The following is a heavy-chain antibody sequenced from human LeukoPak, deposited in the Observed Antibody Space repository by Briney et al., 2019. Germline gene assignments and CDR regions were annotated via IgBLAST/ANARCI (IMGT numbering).Heavy chain of an antibody. J-gene: IGHJ6*03. V-gene: IGHV3-48*01. CDR2: ISDSSDTI. CDR1: GFIFHSYS. D-gene: IGHD1-20*01. Sequence: GGSLRLSCAASGFIFHSYSMNWVRQTPGKGLEWVSYISDSSDTIYYADSVKGRFTVSRDNAKNSLYLQMNSLRAEDTAVYYCARGITYYYMDVWGKGTTVTVSS. CDR3: ARGITYYYMDV.